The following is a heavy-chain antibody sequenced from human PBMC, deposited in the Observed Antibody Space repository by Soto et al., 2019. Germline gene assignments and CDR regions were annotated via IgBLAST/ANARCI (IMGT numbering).Heavy chain of an antibody. CDR1: GGTFSSYA. D-gene: IGHD3-22*01. V-gene: IGHV1-69*13. CDR3: ARDTEDYYDSSGYAV. CDR2: IIPIFGTA. Sequence: GASVKVSCKASGGTFSSYAISWVRQAPGQGLEWMGGIIPIFGTANYAQKFQGRVTITADESTSTAYMELSSLRSEDTAVYYCARDTEDYYDSSGYAVWGQGTTVTVSS. J-gene: IGHJ6*02.